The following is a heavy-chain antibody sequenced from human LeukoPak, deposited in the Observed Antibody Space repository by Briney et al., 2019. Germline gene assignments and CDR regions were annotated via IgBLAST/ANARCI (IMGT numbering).Heavy chain of an antibody. D-gene: IGHD6-13*01. CDR2: ISAYNGNT. CDR1: GYTFTSYL. CDR3: ARDDHPYSSSWYFSPLEYFQH. J-gene: IGHJ1*01. V-gene: IGHV1-18*01. Sequence: GASVKVSCKASGYTFTSYLINWVRQAPGQGLEWMGWISAYNGNTNYAQKLQGRVTMTTDTSTSTAYMELRSLRSDDTAVYYCARDDHPYSSSWYFSPLEYFQHWGQGTLVTVSS.